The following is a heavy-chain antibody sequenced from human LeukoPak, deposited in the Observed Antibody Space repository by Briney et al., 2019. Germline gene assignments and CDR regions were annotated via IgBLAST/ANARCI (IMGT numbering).Heavy chain of an antibody. J-gene: IGHJ4*02. V-gene: IGHV4-39*01. D-gene: IGHD4-11*01. CDR1: GGSVTSSSYY. CDR3: ARHGGTRVTLVQVYYFDY. Sequence: SETLSLTCSVSGGSVTSSSYYWGWIRQPPGKGLEWIGSIYYSGGTYYSPSLRSRVTISVDTSKNQFSLKLSSVTAADTAVYYCARHGGTRVTLVQVYYFDYWGQGTLVTVSS. CDR2: IYYSGGT.